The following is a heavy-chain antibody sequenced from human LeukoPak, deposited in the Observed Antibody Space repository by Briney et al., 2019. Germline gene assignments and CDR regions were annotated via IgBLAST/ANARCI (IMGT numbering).Heavy chain of an antibody. V-gene: IGHV5-51*01. CDR2: IYPDDSDT. CDR1: GHSFTNSW. D-gene: IGHD2-8*01. J-gene: IGHJ5*02. Sequence: GESLKISCKGSGHSFTNSWIAWVRQKSGKGLEWMGIIYPDDSDTRYSPSFQGQVTISVDKSISTAYLQWSSLRASDTAMYYCARGAADCANGICYSYNWFDPRGQGTLVTVSS. CDR3: ARGAADCANGICYSYNWFDP.